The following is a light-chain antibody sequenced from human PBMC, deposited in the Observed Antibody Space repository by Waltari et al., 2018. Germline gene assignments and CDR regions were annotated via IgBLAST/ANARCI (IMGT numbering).Light chain of an antibody. CDR2: GND. Sequence: SFELTQDPAVSVALGQTVRITCQGDSLRTSYASWYQLKPGQAPLLVMYGNDKRPSGIPDRSSGYSSGTTSSLTITGAQAEDEADYYCSSRNGRENDVIFAGGTKLTVL. J-gene: IGLJ2*01. V-gene: IGLV3-19*01. CDR3: SSRNGRENDVI. CDR1: SLRTSY.